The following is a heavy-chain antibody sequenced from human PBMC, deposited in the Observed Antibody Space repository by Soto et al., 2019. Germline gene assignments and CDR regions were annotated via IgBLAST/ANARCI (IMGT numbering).Heavy chain of an antibody. Sequence: QVQLVESGGGLVKPGGSLRLSCAASGFTFSDWYMTWIRQAPGKGLEWISYISHSDLVIKYADSVKGRFTISRDNTKKSVFLQMNSLRDEDTAVYYCARFGHYFDNGDYWGVLDHWGQGTLVTVSS. V-gene: IGHV3-11*01. CDR1: GFTFSDWY. J-gene: IGHJ5*02. CDR2: ISHSDLVI. CDR3: ARFGHYFDNGDYWGVLDH. D-gene: IGHD3-22*01.